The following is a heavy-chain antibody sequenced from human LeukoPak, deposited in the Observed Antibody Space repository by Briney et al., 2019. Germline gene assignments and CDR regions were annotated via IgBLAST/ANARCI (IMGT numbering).Heavy chain of an antibody. D-gene: IGHD6-13*01. V-gene: IGHV3-21*01. CDR1: GFTFSSYS. J-gene: IGHJ6*02. Sequence: GGSLRLSCAASGFTFSSYSMNWVSQAPGKGLEWVSSISSSSSYIYYADSVKGRFTISRDNAKNSLYLQMNSLRAEDTAVYYCARDGYSSSSQYYYYYGMDVWGQGATVTVSS. CDR3: ARDGYSSSSQYYYYYGMDV. CDR2: ISSSSSYI.